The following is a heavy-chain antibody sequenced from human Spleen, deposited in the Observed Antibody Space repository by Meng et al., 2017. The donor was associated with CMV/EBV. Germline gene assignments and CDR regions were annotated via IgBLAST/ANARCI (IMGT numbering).Heavy chain of an antibody. D-gene: IGHD3-16*01. CDR2: LSRRSFI. V-gene: IGHV3-69-1*01. CDR1: GFTFSDYF. J-gene: IGHJ4*02. Sequence: GGSLRLSCAASGFTFSDYFMSWIRQAPGKGLEWVSTLSRRSFIYYADSVKGRFTISRDYARNSLYLQVDSLSAEDTAVYFCATSIQKFGIFDNWGQGTLVTVSS. CDR3: ATSIQKFGIFDN.